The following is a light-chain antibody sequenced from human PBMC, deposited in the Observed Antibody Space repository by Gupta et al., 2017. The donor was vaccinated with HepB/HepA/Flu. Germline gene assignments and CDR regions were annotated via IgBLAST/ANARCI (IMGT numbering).Light chain of an antibody. Sequence: DVQRTGSPCTLRASAGDRVNISCRASQNINSYLNWYHQRPGKAPKLLIYGASSLLGGVPSRSRGSGSGTDLTRTVSSLPPEDFATYYCQQTHSLPRTFGPGTKVDFK. CDR1: QNINSY. CDR2: GAS. V-gene: IGKV1-39*01. J-gene: IGKJ3*01. CDR3: QQTHSLPRT.